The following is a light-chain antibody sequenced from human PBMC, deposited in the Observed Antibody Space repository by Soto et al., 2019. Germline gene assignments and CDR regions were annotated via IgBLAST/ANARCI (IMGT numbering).Light chain of an antibody. CDR2: DVS. CDR3: SSYTSSSTYV. V-gene: IGLV2-14*01. J-gene: IGLJ1*01. CDR1: SSDVGGYDY. Sequence: QSVLTQPASVSRSPGQSIAISCTGTSSDVGGYDYVSWYQQHPGKAPKLMIYDVSNRPSGVSNRFSGSKSDNTASLTISGLQAEDEADYYCSSYTSSSTYVFGTGTKLTVL.